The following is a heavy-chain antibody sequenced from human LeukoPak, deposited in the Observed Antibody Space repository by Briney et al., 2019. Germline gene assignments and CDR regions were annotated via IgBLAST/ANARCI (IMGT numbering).Heavy chain of an antibody. CDR2: INAGNGNT. Sequence: ASVKVSCKASGYTFTSYAMHWVRQAPGQRLEWMGWINAGNGNTKYSQKFQGRVTITRDTSASTAYMELSSLRSEDTAVYYCARDWGIKNEYSSGWSYFDYWGQGTLVTVSS. V-gene: IGHV1-3*01. J-gene: IGHJ4*02. CDR1: GYTFTSYA. D-gene: IGHD6-19*01. CDR3: ARDWGIKNEYSSGWSYFDY.